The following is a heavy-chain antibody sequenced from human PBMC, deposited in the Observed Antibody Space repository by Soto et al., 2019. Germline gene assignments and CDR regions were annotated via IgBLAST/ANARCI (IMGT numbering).Heavy chain of an antibody. CDR2: IYYSGST. V-gene: IGHV4-59*08. CDR1: GGSISSYY. J-gene: IGHJ6*03. Sequence: PSETLSLTCTVSGGSISSYYWSWIRQPPGKGLEWIGYIYYSGSTNYNPSLKSRVTISVDTSKNQFSLKLSSVTAADTAVYYCARGDYYYYYMDVWGKGTTVTVSS. CDR3: ARGDYYYYYMDV.